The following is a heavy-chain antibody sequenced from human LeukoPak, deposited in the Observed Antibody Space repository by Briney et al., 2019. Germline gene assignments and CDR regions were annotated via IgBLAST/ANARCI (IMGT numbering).Heavy chain of an antibody. CDR1: GGSISSSSDY. CDR3: ARDLNAFDI. V-gene: IGHV4-39*07. Sequence: SETLSLTCTVSGGSISSSSDYWGWIRQPPGTGLEWIGSIYSSGSTYYNPSLKSRVTISVDTSNNQFSLKLSSVTAADTAVHYCARDLNAFDIWGQGTMVTVSS. CDR2: IYSSGST. J-gene: IGHJ3*02.